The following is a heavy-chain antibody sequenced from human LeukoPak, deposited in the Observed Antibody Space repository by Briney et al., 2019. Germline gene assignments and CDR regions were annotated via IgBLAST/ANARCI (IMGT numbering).Heavy chain of an antibody. CDR2: ISSSGSTI. CDR1: GFTFSSYE. CDR3: ARGSPQVYFDY. J-gene: IGHJ4*02. Sequence: GETLRLSCAASGFTFSSYEMNWVRQAPGKGLEWVSYISSSGSTIYYADSVKGRFTISRDNAKNSLYLQMNSLRAEDTAVYYCARGSPQVYFDYWGQGTLVTVPS. V-gene: IGHV3-48*03.